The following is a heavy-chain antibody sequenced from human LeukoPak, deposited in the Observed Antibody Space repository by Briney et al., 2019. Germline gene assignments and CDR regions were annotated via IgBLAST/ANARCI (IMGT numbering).Heavy chain of an antibody. Sequence: SQTLSLTCTVSGGSISSGGYYWSWIRQQPGKGLEWIGYIYYSGSTYYNPSLKSRVTISVDTSKNQFSLKLSSVTAADTAVYYCARDRGPLGYYDSSGYDIWGQGTMVTVSS. CDR2: IYYSGST. J-gene: IGHJ3*02. CDR3: ARDRGPLGYYDSSGYDI. CDR1: GGSISSGGYY. V-gene: IGHV4-31*03. D-gene: IGHD3-22*01.